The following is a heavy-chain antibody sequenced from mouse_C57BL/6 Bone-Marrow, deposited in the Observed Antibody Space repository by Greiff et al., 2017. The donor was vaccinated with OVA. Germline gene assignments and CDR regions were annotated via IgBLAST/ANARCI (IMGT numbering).Heavy chain of an antibody. J-gene: IGHJ3*01. V-gene: IGHV1-18*01. CDR1: GYTFTDYN. Sequence: VQLKQSGPELVKPGASVKIPCKASGYTFTDYNMDWVKQSHGKSLEWIGDINPNNGGTIYNQKFKGKATLTVDKSSSTAYMELRSLTSEDTAVYYCARTGGWLPLAYWGQGTLVTVSA. CDR2: INPNNGGT. CDR3: ARTGGWLPLAY. D-gene: IGHD2-3*01.